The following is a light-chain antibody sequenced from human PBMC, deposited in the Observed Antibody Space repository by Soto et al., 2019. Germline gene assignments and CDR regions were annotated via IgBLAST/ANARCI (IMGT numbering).Light chain of an antibody. V-gene: IGLV2-14*01. CDR2: EVH. Sequence: QSVLTQPASVSGSPGQSITISCTGTSSDIGGYNYVSWYQQHPDKAPKLMIYEVHNRPSGVSDRFSGSKSGNTASLTISGLQAEDEADYYCSSYTTSNTYVFGTGTKVTVL. CDR1: SSDIGGYNY. CDR3: SSYTTSNTYV. J-gene: IGLJ1*01.